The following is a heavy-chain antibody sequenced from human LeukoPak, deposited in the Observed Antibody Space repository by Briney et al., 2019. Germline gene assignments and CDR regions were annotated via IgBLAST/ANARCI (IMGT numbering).Heavy chain of an antibody. CDR2: INGDGRST. Sequence: GGSLRLSCVVSGFTFSSYWMHWVRQAPGEGLVWVPRINGDGRSTSYADSVKGRFTISRDNAKNTLYLQMNSLRAEDTALYYCARDQLYCTGGYCYFDSWGQGTLVTVSS. CDR3: ARDQLYCTGGYCYFDS. J-gene: IGHJ4*02. V-gene: IGHV3-74*01. D-gene: IGHD2-8*02. CDR1: GFTFSSYW.